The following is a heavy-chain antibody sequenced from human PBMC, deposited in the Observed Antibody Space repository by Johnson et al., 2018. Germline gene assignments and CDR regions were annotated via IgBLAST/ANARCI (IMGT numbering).Heavy chain of an antibody. CDR3: ARDAIAVADDAFDI. D-gene: IGHD6-19*01. Sequence: VQLVQSGGGLVQPGGSLRLSCAASGFTFSSYWMSWVRQAPWKGLEWVANIKQDGSEKYYVDSVNGRFTISRDNAKNSLYLQMNSLRAEDTAVYYCARDAIAVADDAFDIWGQGTMVTVSS. CDR2: IKQDGSEK. J-gene: IGHJ3*02. CDR1: GFTFSSYW. V-gene: IGHV3-7*01.